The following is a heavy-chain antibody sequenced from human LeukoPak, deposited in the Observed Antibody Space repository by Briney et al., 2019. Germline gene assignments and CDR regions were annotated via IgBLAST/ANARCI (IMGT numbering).Heavy chain of an antibody. Sequence: GRSLRLSCAASGFTFDDYAMHWVRQAPGKGLEWVSGISWNSGSIGYADSVKGRFTISRDNAKNSLYLQMNSLRAEDTALYYCAKGGYCSSTSCYEDFDYWGQGTLVTVSS. CDR1: GFTFDDYA. CDR3: AKGGYCSSTSCYEDFDY. J-gene: IGHJ4*02. D-gene: IGHD2-2*01. V-gene: IGHV3-9*01. CDR2: ISWNSGSI.